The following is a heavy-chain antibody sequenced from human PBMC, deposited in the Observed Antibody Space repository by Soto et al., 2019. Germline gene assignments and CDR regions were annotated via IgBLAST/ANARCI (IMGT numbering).Heavy chain of an antibody. CDR1: CASLSSNSYH. CDR2: ISYTGTT. V-gene: IGHV4-39*01. D-gene: IGHD2-15*01. CDR3: ARLVVVAPVANV. Sequence: PSETLSLNCSVSCASLSSNSYHWGWILQPPGKGLEWIGSISYTGTTYYSPSLKSRVTISADTSKKQFSLKLDSATAADTAVYYCARLVVVAPVANVWGQGTLVTVSS. J-gene: IGHJ4*02.